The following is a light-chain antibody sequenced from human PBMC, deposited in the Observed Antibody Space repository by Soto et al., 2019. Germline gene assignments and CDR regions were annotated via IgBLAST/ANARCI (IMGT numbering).Light chain of an antibody. CDR3: QHYTLYSGP. CDR2: DAS. V-gene: IGKV1-5*01. J-gene: IGKJ5*01. Sequence: IRMTQSPSTLSASVGDRVTITCRASDNIFTYVAWYQHRAGGAPKLLIFDASTLQSGVPPRFSGGGSGTDFTLTITGLQPEDSASYYCQHYTLYSGPFGKGTRLEIK. CDR1: DNIFTY.